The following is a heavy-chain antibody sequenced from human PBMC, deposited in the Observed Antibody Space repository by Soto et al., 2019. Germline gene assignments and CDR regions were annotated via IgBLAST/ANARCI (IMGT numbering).Heavy chain of an antibody. J-gene: IGHJ5*02. Sequence: ASVKVSCKASGYTFTSYDINWVRQATGQGLEWMGWMNPNSGNTGYAQKFQGRVTMTRNTSISTAYMELSSLRSEDTAVYYCARRLGYCTNGVCYPNGFDPRGQGTLVTVSS. CDR2: MNPNSGNT. V-gene: IGHV1-8*01. CDR1: GYTFTSYD. D-gene: IGHD2-8*01. CDR3: ARRLGYCTNGVCYPNGFDP.